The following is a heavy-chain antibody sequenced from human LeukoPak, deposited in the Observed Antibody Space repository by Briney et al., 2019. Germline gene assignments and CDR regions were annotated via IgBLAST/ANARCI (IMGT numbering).Heavy chain of an antibody. CDR3: AKCGSGSNFDY. Sequence: GGSLRLSCVASGFTVSSKYMSWVRQTPGKGLEWVAHLNQDGSERYYVDSVKGRFTISRENAKNSLYLQMNSLRAEDTAVYYCAKCGSGSNFDYWGQGILVTVSS. CDR2: LNQDGSER. CDR1: GFTVSSKY. D-gene: IGHD3-10*01. V-gene: IGHV3-7*02. J-gene: IGHJ4*02.